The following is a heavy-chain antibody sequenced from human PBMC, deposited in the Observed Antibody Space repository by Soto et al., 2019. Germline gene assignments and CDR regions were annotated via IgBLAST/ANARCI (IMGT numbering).Heavy chain of an antibody. J-gene: IGHJ5*02. CDR3: ARYKGSGYYYPFDP. D-gene: IGHD3-22*01. Sequence: ASVKVSCKTSGYTFSDYDINWVRQATGQGLEWIGWMNPNSGETGYAQKFQGRVTMTRSVSLTTAYLELSRLRSDDTAVYYCARYKGSGYYYPFDPWGQGTLVTVSS. V-gene: IGHV1-8*02. CDR2: MNPNSGET. CDR1: GYTFSDYD.